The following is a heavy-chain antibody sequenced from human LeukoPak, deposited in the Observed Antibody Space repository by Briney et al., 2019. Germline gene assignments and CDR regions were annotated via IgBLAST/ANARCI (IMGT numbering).Heavy chain of an antibody. CDR3: AIVPPGYSYGFDY. CDR2: IYYGGSS. CDR1: GGSFSGYY. Sequence: SEALSLTCTASGGSFSGYYWSWIRQSPGKGLEWVGCIYYGGSSQYNPSPKSRVSMSLDTSNNQLSLRLTSVTAADTAVYYCAIVPPGYSYGFDYWGQGILVTVSS. V-gene: IGHV4-59*08. D-gene: IGHD5-18*01. J-gene: IGHJ4*02.